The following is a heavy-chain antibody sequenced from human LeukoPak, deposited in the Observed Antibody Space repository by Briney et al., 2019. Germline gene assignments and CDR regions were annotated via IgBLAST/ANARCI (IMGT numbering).Heavy chain of an antibody. V-gene: IGHV1-18*01. CDR2: ISSYNDNT. CDR3: AGVYYYGSGSYDY. CDR1: GCTFSNYG. J-gene: IGHJ4*02. D-gene: IGHD3-10*01. Sequence: ASVKVSCKASGCTFSNYGISWVRQAPGQGLEWMGWISSYNDNTNYAQKFQGRVTMTRDMSTSTVYMELSSLRSEDTAVYYCAGVYYYGSGSYDYWGQGTLVTVSS.